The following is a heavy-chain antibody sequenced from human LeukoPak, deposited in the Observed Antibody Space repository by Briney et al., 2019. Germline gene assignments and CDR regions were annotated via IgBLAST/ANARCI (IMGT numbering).Heavy chain of an antibody. CDR1: GDSISSNSDY. CDR2: IYHRGRT. CDR3: ARETSLAGFASGLGFNY. D-gene: IGHD6-19*01. V-gene: IGHV4-39*07. J-gene: IGHJ4*02. Sequence: PSETLSLTCSVSGDSISSNSDYWGWIRQPPGKGLEWIGNIYHRGRTNYNPSLKSRVTISADTSKNQFSLKLTSVTAADTATYYCARETSLAGFASGLGFNYWGQGILVTVSS.